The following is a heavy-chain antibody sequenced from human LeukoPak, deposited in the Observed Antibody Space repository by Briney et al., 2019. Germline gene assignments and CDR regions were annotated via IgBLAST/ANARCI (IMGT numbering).Heavy chain of an antibody. J-gene: IGHJ6*03. D-gene: IGHD2-8*01. CDR3: ANGNRCTSPNCLGYYYFYMDV. CDR1: GFTFSNYA. Sequence: PGGSLSLSCVASGFTFSNYAMNWVRQAPGRGLEWVSGFSGSGGTTYYADSVKGRFTISRDNSKNTLYLQMNSLGVEDTAVYYCANGNRCTSPNCLGYYYFYMDVWGKGTTVTVSS. V-gene: IGHV3-23*01. CDR2: FSGSGGTT.